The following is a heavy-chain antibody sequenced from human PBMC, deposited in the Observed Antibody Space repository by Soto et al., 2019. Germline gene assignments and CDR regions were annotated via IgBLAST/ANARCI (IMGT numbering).Heavy chain of an antibody. CDR3: ARLYYYDSSGYSLLGMDV. J-gene: IGHJ6*02. CDR1: GYSFTSYW. CDR2: IDPSDSYT. D-gene: IGHD3-22*01. V-gene: IGHV5-10-1*01. Sequence: PGESLKISCKGSGYSFTSYWISWVRQMPVKGLEWMGRIDPSDSYTNYSPSFQGHVTISADKSISTAYLQWSSLKASDTAMYYCARLYYYDSSGYSLLGMDVWGQGTTVTVSS.